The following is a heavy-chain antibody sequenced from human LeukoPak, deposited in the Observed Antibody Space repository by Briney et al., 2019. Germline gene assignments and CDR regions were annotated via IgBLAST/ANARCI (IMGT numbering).Heavy chain of an antibody. J-gene: IGHJ6*03. CDR2: IYYSGST. CDR3: ARTRKKGYYYYYYMDV. Sequence: KSSETLSLTCTVSGGSISSYYWSWIRQPPGKGLEWIGYIYYSGSTNYNPSLKSRVTISVDTSKNQFSLKLSSVTAADTAVYYCARTRKKGYYYYYYMDVWGKGTTVTVSS. V-gene: IGHV4-59*12. CDR1: GGSISSYY.